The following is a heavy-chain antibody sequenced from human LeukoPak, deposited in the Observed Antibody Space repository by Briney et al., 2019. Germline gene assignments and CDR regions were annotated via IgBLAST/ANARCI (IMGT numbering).Heavy chain of an antibody. Sequence: SETLSLTCTVSGGSISSYYWSWIRQPPGKGLEWIGEINHSGSTNYNPSLKSRVTISVDTSKNQFSLKLSSVTAADTAVYYCARSRNSIAAAGSMSYWGQGTLVTVSS. CDR3: ARSRNSIAAAGSMSY. D-gene: IGHD6-13*01. CDR2: INHSGST. J-gene: IGHJ4*02. V-gene: IGHV4-34*01. CDR1: GGSISSYY.